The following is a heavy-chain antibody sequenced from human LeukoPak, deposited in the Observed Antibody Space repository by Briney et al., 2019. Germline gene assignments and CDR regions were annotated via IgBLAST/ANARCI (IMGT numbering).Heavy chain of an antibody. CDR3: ARGDSSGYPLNDAFDI. V-gene: IGHV1-18*01. CDR2: ISAYNGNT. CDR1: GYTFTSYG. D-gene: IGHD3-22*01. J-gene: IGHJ3*02. Sequence: ASVKVSCKASGYTFTSYGISWVRQAPGQGLEWMGWISAYNGNTNYAQKFQGRVTMTRDMSTSTVYMELSSLRSEDTAVYYCARGDSSGYPLNDAFDIWGQGTMVTVSS.